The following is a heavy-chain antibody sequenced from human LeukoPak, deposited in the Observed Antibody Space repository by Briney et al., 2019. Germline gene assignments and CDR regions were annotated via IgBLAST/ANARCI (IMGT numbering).Heavy chain of an antibody. CDR3: ARDRVGGNSYYFDY. J-gene: IGHJ4*02. D-gene: IGHD4-23*01. V-gene: IGHV4-38-2*02. Sequence: SKTLSLTCTVSGYSISSGYYWGWIRQPPGKGLEWIGSIYHSGSTYYNPSLKSRVTISVDTSKNQFSLKLSSVTAADTAAYYCARDRVGGNSYYFDYWGQGTLVTVSS. CDR2: IYHSGST. CDR1: GYSISSGYY.